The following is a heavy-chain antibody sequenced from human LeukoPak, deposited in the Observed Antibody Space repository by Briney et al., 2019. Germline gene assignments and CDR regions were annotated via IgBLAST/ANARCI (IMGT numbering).Heavy chain of an antibody. D-gene: IGHD1-26*01. CDR2: ISGSGGST. J-gene: IGHJ4*02. Sequence: GGSLRVSCAASGFTFSSYAMSWVRQAPGKGLEWVSAISGSGGSTYYADSVKGRFTISRDNSKNTLYLQMNSLRAEDTAVYYCAKNCEWELLVDYWGQGTLVTVSS. CDR1: GFTFSSYA. CDR3: AKNCEWELLVDY. V-gene: IGHV3-23*01.